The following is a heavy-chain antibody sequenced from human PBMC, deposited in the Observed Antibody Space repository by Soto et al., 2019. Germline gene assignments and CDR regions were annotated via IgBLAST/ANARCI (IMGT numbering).Heavy chain of an antibody. D-gene: IGHD2-15*01. Sequence: GALILFFGACGFTFSSYAMGSVRQGPGKGLEWVAVFSIVGSTHYADSVRGRFTISRDNSKSTLSLQMNSLTAEDTAVYFCAKRRGAGGHFDYWGQGALVTVSS. CDR3: AKRRGAGGHFDY. CDR1: GFTFSSYA. J-gene: IGHJ4*02. V-gene: IGHV3-23*01. CDR2: FSIVGST.